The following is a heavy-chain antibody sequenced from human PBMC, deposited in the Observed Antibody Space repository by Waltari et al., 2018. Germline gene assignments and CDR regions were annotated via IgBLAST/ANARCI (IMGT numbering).Heavy chain of an antibody. V-gene: IGHV4-34*01. CDR1: GGSFSGYY. D-gene: IGHD3-22*01. J-gene: IGHJ5*02. Sequence: QVQLQQWGAGLLKPSETLSLTCAVYGGSFSGYYWSWIRQPPGKGLEWVGEINHIGSTNYNPSLKSRVTISVDTSKTQFSLKLSSVTAADTAVYYCARGRFTYDSSGYYKGVWFDPWGQGTLVTVSS. CDR3: ARGRFTYDSSGYYKGVWFDP. CDR2: INHIGST.